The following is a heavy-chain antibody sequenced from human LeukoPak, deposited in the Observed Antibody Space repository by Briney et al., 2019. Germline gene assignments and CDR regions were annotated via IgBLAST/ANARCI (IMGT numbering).Heavy chain of an antibody. CDR2: IYYSGSP. Sequence: SETLSLTCTVSGGSISSGRYYWSWIRQHPGKGLEWIGYIYYSGSPYYNPSLKSRVSISVDTSKNHFSLKLRSVTASDTAVFYCARSVYGSGSYYLDYWGQGTLVTVSS. J-gene: IGHJ4*02. D-gene: IGHD3-10*01. CDR3: ARSVYGSGSYYLDY. V-gene: IGHV4-31*03. CDR1: GGSISSGRYY.